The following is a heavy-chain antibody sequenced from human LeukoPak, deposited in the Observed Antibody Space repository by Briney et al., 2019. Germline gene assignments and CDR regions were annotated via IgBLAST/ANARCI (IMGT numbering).Heavy chain of an antibody. D-gene: IGHD5-12*01. CDR1: GFTFSSYW. Sequence: GGSLRLSCAASGFTFSSYWMSWVRQAPGKGLEWGANIKQDGSEKYYVDSVKGRFTISRDNAKNSLYLQMNSLRAEDTAVYYCARDVLGYIVATSPFDYWGQGTLVTVSS. CDR3: ARDVLGYIVATSPFDY. V-gene: IGHV3-7*01. CDR2: IKQDGSEK. J-gene: IGHJ4*02.